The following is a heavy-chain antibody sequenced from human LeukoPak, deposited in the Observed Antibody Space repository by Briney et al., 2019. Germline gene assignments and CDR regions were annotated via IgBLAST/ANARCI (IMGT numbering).Heavy chain of an antibody. Sequence: GGSLRLSCAASGFTFSSYAMSWVRQAAGKGLEWVSALSGSGDSTYYGDSVKGRFTISRDNSKNTLYLQMNSLRAEDTAVYYCAKTRPLDSSSWSHGDYWGQGTLVTVSS. CDR2: LSGSGDST. CDR1: GFTFSSYA. V-gene: IGHV3-23*01. D-gene: IGHD6-13*01. CDR3: AKTRPLDSSSWSHGDY. J-gene: IGHJ4*02.